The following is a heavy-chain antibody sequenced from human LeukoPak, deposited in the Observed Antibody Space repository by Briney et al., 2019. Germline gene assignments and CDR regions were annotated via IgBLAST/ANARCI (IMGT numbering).Heavy chain of an antibody. CDR2: IYHSGNT. Sequence: SGTLSLTCAVSGGSISSSNWWSWVRQPPGKGLEWIGEIYHSGNTNYNPSLKSRVTISLDKSKNQFSLKLRSVTAADTAVYYCARGYYDSSGYYYRAYYYYMDVWGKGTTVTVSS. CDR1: GGSISSSNW. D-gene: IGHD3-22*01. V-gene: IGHV4-4*02. J-gene: IGHJ6*03. CDR3: ARGYYDSSGYYYRAYYYYMDV.